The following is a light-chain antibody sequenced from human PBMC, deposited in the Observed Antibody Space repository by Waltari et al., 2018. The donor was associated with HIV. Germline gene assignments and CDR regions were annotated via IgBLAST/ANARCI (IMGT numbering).Light chain of an antibody. J-gene: IGLJ3*02. CDR1: SSNIVTHY. Sequence: HSLLTQPPSESAVPGHTVTISSSGRSSNIVTHYVPRYQQFPGTASKHLIYDNNKRPSGIPDRFPGTKSGTSATLGITGLQTGDEAGYYGVAWESGLSAWVFGGGTKLTVL. CDR2: DNN. V-gene: IGLV1-51*01. CDR3: VAWESGLSAWV.